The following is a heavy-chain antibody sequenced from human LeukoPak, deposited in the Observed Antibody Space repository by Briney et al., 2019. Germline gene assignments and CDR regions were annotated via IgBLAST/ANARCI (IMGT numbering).Heavy chain of an antibody. V-gene: IGHV4-34*01. CDR2: INNSGST. CDR3: ASSPLYSSGWYGSV. J-gene: IGHJ4*02. D-gene: IGHD6-19*01. CDR1: GGSFSGYY. Sequence: PSETLSLTCAVYGGSFSGYYWSWIRQPPGKGLEWIGEINNSGSTNYNPSLMSRVTISVDTSKNQFSLKLSSVTAADTAVYYCASSPLYSSGWYGSVWGQGTLVTVSS.